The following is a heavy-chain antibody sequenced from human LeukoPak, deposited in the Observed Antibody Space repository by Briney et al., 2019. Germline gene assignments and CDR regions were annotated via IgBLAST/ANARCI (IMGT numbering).Heavy chain of an antibody. CDR3: AKLERGYSYGTIDY. CDR1: GFTFTDSA. V-gene: IGHV3-23*01. D-gene: IGHD5-18*01. J-gene: IGHJ4*02. Sequence: PGGSLRLSCAASGFTFTDSAMTWVRQAPGKGLEWVSAISTSGGSTYYADSVKGRFTISRDNSKNTLYLQMNSLRAEDTAVYYCAKLERGYSYGTIDYWGQGTLVTVSS. CDR2: ISTSGGST.